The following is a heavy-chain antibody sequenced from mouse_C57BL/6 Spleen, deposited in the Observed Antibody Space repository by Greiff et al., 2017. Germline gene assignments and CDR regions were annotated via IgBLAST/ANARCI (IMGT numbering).Heavy chain of an antibody. V-gene: IGHV1-64*01. CDR3: ARPPYYYGSSYVIFDY. J-gene: IGHJ2*01. CDR1: GYTFTSYW. Sequence: QVQLQQPGAELVKPGASVKLSCKASGYTFTSYWMHWVKQRPGQGLEWIGMIHPNSGSTNYNEKFKSKATLTVDKSSSTAYMQLSSLTSEDSAVXYCARPPYYYGSSYVIFDYWGQGTTLTVSS. CDR2: IHPNSGST. D-gene: IGHD1-1*01.